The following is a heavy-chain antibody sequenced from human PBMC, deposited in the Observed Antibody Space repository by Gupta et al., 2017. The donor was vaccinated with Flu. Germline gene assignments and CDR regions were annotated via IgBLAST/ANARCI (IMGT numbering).Heavy chain of an antibody. D-gene: IGHD2-21*01. Sequence: QAQLVQSGGEVKKPGASVKVSCQATGYRFTNFGISWVRQAPGQGLEWLGWIGGYSGQTEYAQKFQGRVTMTRDTSTTSAHMELSRLTSDDTAIYYCTRDTLAQIKVVIPLHRGFDSWGQGTLVTVSS. J-gene: IGHJ4*02. V-gene: IGHV1-18*01. CDR1: GYRFTNFG. CDR3: TRDTLAQIKVVIPLHRGFDS. CDR2: IGGYSGQT.